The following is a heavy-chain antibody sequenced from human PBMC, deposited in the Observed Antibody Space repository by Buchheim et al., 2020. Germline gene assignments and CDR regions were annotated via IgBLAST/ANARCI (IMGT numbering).Heavy chain of an antibody. CDR3: ARGRRGYSSSWSTSKYYYFDY. CDR2: INTNSGAT. D-gene: IGHD6-13*01. Sequence: QVQLVQSGAEVKKPGASVKISCKTSGYTFSNYYIHWVRQAPGQGLEWMGIINTNSGATTSAQNFQGRVTMTRDTSTTTVYMELSRLSSNDTAVYYCARGRRGYSSSWSTSKYYYFDYWGQGTL. J-gene: IGHJ4*02. CDR1: GYTFSNYY. V-gene: IGHV1-46*01.